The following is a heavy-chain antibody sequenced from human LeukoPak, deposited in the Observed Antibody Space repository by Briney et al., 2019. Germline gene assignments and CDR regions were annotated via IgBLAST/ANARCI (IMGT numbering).Heavy chain of an antibody. CDR3: AREWIAAAGGEIDY. J-gene: IGHJ4*02. V-gene: IGHV4-30-4*08. Sequence: SETLSLTCTVSGHSISSDYYWSWIRQPPGKGLEWIGYIYYSGSTYYNPSLKSRVTISLDTSKNQFSLKLNSVTAADTAVYYCAREWIAAAGGEIDYWGQGTLVTVSS. CDR1: GHSISSDYY. D-gene: IGHD6-13*01. CDR2: IYYSGST.